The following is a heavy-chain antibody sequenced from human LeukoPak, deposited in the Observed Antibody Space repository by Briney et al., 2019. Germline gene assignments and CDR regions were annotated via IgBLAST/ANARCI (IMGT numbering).Heavy chain of an antibody. CDR2: IKQDGSET. V-gene: IGHV3-7*01. CDR3: ARLSVEDYYDSTGYYYYYYMDV. CDR1: GFTFNNYW. J-gene: IGHJ6*03. Sequence: GGSLRLSCAASGFTFNNYWMTWVRLAPGKGLEWVANIKQDGSETYYVDSVKGRFTISRDNAKNSLYLQMNSLRVEDTAVYYCARLSVEDYYDSTGYYYYYYMDVWGKGTTVTVSS. D-gene: IGHD3-22*01.